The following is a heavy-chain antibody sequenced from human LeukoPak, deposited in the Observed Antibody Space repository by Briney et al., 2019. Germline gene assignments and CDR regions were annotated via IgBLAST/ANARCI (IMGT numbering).Heavy chain of an antibody. V-gene: IGHV3-30*02. CDR1: GFTFRSYG. J-gene: IGHJ4*01. Sequence: PGGSLRLSCTASGFTFRSYGMHWVRQAPGKGLEWLAFIQSDGRNQYYADSVKGQFTISRDNSKNTLFLQMNNLRAEDTAVYYCAKNKSMVRELEYWGQGTLVTVSS. CDR3: AKNKSMVRELEY. CDR2: IQSDGRNQ. D-gene: IGHD3-10*01.